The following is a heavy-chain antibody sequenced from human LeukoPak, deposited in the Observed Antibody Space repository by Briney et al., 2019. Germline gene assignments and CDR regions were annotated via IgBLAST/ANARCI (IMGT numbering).Heavy chain of an antibody. V-gene: IGHV3-33*08. Sequence: GGSLRLSCAASGFIFSTYGMHWVRQAPGKGLELVAVIWDDGSNKNYADSVKGRVTISRDNSQNTLHLQMNSLSAEDTAIYYCARDGGRYSFDYWGQGTLVTVSS. D-gene: IGHD3-16*01. CDR1: GFIFSTYG. J-gene: IGHJ4*02. CDR3: ARDGGRYSFDY. CDR2: IWDDGSNK.